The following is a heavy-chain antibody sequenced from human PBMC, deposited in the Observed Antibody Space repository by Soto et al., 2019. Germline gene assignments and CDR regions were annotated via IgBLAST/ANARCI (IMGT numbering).Heavy chain of an antibody. CDR3: ARDPPPPDY. V-gene: IGHV1-18*01. Sequence: QVQLVQSGAEVKKPGASVKVSCKASGYTFASYAISWMRQAPGQGLEWMGWISAYNGNTNYAQKLQGRVTMTTDTSPSTAYMELRSLTSDDTAVYYSARDPPPPDYWGQGTLVTVSS. CDR1: GYTFASYA. J-gene: IGHJ4*02. CDR2: ISAYNGNT.